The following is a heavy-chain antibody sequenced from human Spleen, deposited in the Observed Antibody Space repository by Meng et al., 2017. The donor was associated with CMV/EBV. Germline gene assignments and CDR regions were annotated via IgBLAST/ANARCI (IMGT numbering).Heavy chain of an antibody. V-gene: IGHV3-23*01. CDR2: ISSNGGSP. CDR3: AKESSRFLDLVATYLNSLDV. J-gene: IGHJ6*02. D-gene: IGHD3-3*01. CDR1: GFTFSSYA. Sequence: GGSLRLSCVASGFTFSSYAMSWVRQAPGKGLEWVSSISSNGGSPYYADSVKGRFTISRDNSKNTLYLQMNSLRLEDTAVYYCAKESSRFLDLVATYLNSLDVWGQGITVTVSS.